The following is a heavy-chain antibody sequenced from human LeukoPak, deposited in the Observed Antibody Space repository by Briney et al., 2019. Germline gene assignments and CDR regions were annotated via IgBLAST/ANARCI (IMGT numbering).Heavy chain of an antibody. J-gene: IGHJ4*01. D-gene: IGHD3-22*01. CDR1: GGSINGYF. Sequence: PSETLSLTCVVSGGSINGYFWSWIRQSPGKGLEWIGYVSDSGTTNYNPSLKSRVTMSVDTSKNQFSLQLTSVTAADTAVYYCARDSSDFFDRSGLNFLVYWGQGTLVAVSS. V-gene: IGHV4-59*12. CDR3: ARDSSDFFDRSGLNFLVY. CDR2: VSDSGTT.